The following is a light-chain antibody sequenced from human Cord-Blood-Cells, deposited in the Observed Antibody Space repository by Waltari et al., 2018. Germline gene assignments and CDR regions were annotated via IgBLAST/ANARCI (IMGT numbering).Light chain of an antibody. CDR3: QVWDSSSDHVV. J-gene: IGLJ2*01. CDR1: NIGSKS. V-gene: IGLV3-21*03. Sequence: SYVLTQPPSVSVAPGKTARITCGGNNIGSKSVHWYQQKPGQAPVLVVYDDRDRPSGIPERFSGSNSGNPATLTISRVEAGDEADYYCQVWDSSSDHVVFGGGTKLTVL. CDR2: DDR.